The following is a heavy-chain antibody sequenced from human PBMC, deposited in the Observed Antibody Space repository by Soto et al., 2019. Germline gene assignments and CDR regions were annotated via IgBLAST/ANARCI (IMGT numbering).Heavy chain of an antibody. Sequence: QITLKESGPTLVKPTQTLTLTCTFSGFSLTTSGEAVGWIRQPPGKALEWLALIYWDDDKRSSPSLNSRLTITKDTSKNQVVLTMTNMDPVDTATYYCAHIPGSGQLLYSYYDYMDVWGKGTTVTVSS. CDR1: GFSLTTSGEA. J-gene: IGHJ6*03. CDR3: AHIPGSGQLLYSYYDYMDV. V-gene: IGHV2-5*02. CDR2: IYWDDDK. D-gene: IGHD3-10*01.